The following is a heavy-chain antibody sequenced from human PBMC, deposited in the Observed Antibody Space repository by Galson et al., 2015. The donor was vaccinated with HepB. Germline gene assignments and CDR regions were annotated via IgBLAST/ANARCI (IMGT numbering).Heavy chain of an antibody. CDR3: ARERWIFSKSRDDAFDI. V-gene: IGHV3-11*01. D-gene: IGHD5-12*01. Sequence: SLRLSCAASRFTFSDYYMSWIRQAPGKGLEWVSYISSSGSTIYYADSVKGRFTISRDNAKNSLYLQMNSLRAEDTAVYYCARERWIFSKSRDDAFDIWGQGTMVTVSS. CDR2: ISSSGSTI. CDR1: RFTFSDYY. J-gene: IGHJ3*02.